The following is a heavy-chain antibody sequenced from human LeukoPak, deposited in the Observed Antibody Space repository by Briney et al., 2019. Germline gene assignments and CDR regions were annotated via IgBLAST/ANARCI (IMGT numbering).Heavy chain of an antibody. CDR3: ARDAGLVYYDSSGPCLDY. CDR1: GGTFSSYA. V-gene: IGHV1-69*05. J-gene: IGHJ4*02. D-gene: IGHD3-22*01. CDR2: IIPVFGTA. Sequence: SVKVSCKASGGTFSSYAISWVRQAPGQGLEWMGRIIPVFGTANYAQKFQGRVTITTDESTSTAYMELSSLRSEDTAVYYCARDAGLVYYDSSGPCLDYWGQGTLVTVSS.